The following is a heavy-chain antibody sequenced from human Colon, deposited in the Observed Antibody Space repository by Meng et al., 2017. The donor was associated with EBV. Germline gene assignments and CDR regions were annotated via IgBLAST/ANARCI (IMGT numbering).Heavy chain of an antibody. Sequence: QVQLQQWGAGLLKPSXTLSLSCAVYGGSFRGYYWTWIRQPPGKGLEWVAEINYSGNTNYSPSLKSRVTISIDTSKNQFSLKLSSVTAAVTAIYYCARRLAALDYWGQGTLVTVSS. D-gene: IGHD6-19*01. CDR3: ARRLAALDY. J-gene: IGHJ4*02. V-gene: IGHV4-34*01. CDR2: INYSGNT. CDR1: GGSFRGYY.